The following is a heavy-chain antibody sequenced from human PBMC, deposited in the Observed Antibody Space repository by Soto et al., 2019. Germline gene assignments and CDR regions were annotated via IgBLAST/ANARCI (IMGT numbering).Heavy chain of an antibody. CDR3: ARGQYSGYDWNYYYYYMDV. V-gene: IGHV1-8*02. J-gene: IGHJ6*03. Sequence: ASVKVSCKASGYTFTSYEINWVRQATGQGLEWMGWMNPNSGNTGYAQKFQGRVTMTRNTSISTAYMELSSLRSEDTAVYYCARGQYSGYDWNYYYYYMDVWGKGTTVTVSS. D-gene: IGHD5-12*01. CDR1: GYTFTSYE. CDR2: MNPNSGNT.